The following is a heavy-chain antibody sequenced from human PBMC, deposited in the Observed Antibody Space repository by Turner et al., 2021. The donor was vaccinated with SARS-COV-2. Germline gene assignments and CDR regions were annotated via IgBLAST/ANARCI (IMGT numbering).Heavy chain of an antibody. D-gene: IGHD2-15*01. CDR1: RYPFLNYH. V-gene: IGHV1-18*01. CDR3: VRRYCNTATCYHLDY. J-gene: IGHJ4*02. Sequence: HVRPEQSVAEVKRPAASAKVSSSPSRYPFLNYHINSVRKAPGQGLQWLGWINPSNGDTGYAQNLQGRLTVTTDASTTTVYMELKSLTFDDTAVYYCVRRYCNTATCYHLDYWGQGTLVTVSS. CDR2: INPSNGDT.